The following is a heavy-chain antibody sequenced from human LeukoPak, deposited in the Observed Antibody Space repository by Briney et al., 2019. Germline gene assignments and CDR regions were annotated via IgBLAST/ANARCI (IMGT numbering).Heavy chain of an antibody. V-gene: IGHV1-2*02. CDR3: ARDSIVVVPAAISDPPGY. Sequence: VASVKVSCKASGYTFTGYYMHWARQAPGQGLEWMGWINPNSGGTNYAQKLQGRVTMTTDTSTSTAYMELRSLRSDDTAVYYCARDSIVVVPAAISDPPGYWGQGTLVTVSS. CDR2: INPNSGGT. D-gene: IGHD2-2*01. J-gene: IGHJ4*02. CDR1: GYTFTGYY.